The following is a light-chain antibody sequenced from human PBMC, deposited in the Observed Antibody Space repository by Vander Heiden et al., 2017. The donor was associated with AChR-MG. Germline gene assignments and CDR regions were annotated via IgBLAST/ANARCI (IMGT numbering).Light chain of an antibody. J-gene: IGKJ4*01. CDR3: QQSYSTPLT. Sequence: IQMPHSLSSLSASEGDRVTITCRASQSISSYLNWYQQKPGKAPKLLIYAASSLQSGVPSRFSGSGSGTDFTLTISSLQPEDFATYYCQQSYSTPLTFGGGTKVEIK. CDR1: QSISSY. CDR2: AAS. V-gene: IGKV1-39*01.